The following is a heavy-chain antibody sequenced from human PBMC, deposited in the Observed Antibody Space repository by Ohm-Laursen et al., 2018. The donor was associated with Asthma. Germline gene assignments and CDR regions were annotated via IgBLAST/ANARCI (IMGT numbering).Heavy chain of an antibody. J-gene: IGHJ4*02. CDR2: ISSSSSYT. CDR3: ARVGSELGAMGHFDY. CDR1: GFTFSIYG. V-gene: IGHV3-11*06. Sequence: GSLRLSCAASGFTFSIYGIHWIRQAPGKGLEWVSYISSSSSYTNYADSVKGRFTISRDNAKNSLYLQMNSLRAEDTAVYYCARVGSELGAMGHFDYWGQGTLVTVSS. D-gene: IGHD1-26*01.